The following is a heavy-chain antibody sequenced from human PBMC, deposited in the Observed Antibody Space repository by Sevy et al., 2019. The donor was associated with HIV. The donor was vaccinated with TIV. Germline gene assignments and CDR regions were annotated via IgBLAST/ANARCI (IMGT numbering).Heavy chain of an antibody. V-gene: IGHV3-23*01. D-gene: IGHD3-9*01. CDR2: ITGSGTST. CDR3: ADSEDILTGYYPFGH. Sequence: GGSLRLSCEASGFSFSTYALTWVRQAPGKGLEWVSGITGSGTSTYYVDSVKGRFTISRDNSRNTLYLQMNSLRAEDTAVYYCADSEDILTGYYPFGHWGQGTLVTVSS. CDR1: GFSFSTYA. J-gene: IGHJ4*02.